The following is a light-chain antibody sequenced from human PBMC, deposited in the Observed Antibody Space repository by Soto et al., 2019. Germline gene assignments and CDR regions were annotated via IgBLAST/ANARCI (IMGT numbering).Light chain of an antibody. V-gene: IGLV2-14*01. Sequence: QSALTQPASVSGSPGQSITISCTGTTSDVGVYNFVSWYQLHPGKAPKLMIFEVSNRPSGVSNRFSGSKSGNTASLTISGLQAEDEADYYCSSYTSSGTRVFGTGTKLTVL. CDR3: SSYTSSGTRV. CDR1: TSDVGVYNF. J-gene: IGLJ1*01. CDR2: EVS.